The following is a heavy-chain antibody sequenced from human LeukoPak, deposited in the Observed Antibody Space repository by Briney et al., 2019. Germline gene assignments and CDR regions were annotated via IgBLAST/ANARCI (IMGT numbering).Heavy chain of an antibody. D-gene: IGHD3-22*01. Sequence: ASVTVSCKASGYTFTGYYMHWVRQAPGQGLEWMGRINPNSGGTNYAQKFQGRVTMTRDTSISTAYMVLSRLRSDDTAASDCASVTMILVVRDWFDPWGQGTLLTVSS. V-gene: IGHV1-2*06. J-gene: IGHJ5*02. CDR2: INPNSGGT. CDR1: GYTFTGYY. CDR3: ASVTMILVVRDWFDP.